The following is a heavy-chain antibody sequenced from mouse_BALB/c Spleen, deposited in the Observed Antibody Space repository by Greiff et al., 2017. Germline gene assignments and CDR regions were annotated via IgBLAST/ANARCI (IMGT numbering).Heavy chain of an antibody. Sequence: VQLQQSGPELMKPGASVKISCKASGYSFTSYYMHWVKQSHGKSLEWIGYIDPFNGGTSYNQKFKGKATLTVDKSSSTAYMHLSSLTSEDSAVYYCARQDWDSFDYWGQGTTLTVSS. D-gene: IGHD4-1*01. CDR1: GYSFTSYY. V-gene: IGHV1S135*01. CDR2: IDPFNGGT. J-gene: IGHJ2*01. CDR3: ARQDWDSFDY.